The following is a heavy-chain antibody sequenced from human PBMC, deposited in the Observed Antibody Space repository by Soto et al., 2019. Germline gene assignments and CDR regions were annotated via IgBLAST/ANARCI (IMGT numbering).Heavy chain of an antibody. Sequence: QVQLVESGGGVVQPGRSLRLSCAASGFTFSSYGMHWVRQAPGKGLEWVAVIWYDGSNKYYADSVKGRFTISRDNSKNTLYRQMNSLRAEDTAVYYCARDGGSYGYGGFFDPWGQGTLVTVSS. V-gene: IGHV3-33*01. CDR2: IWYDGSNK. CDR1: GFTFSSYG. CDR3: ARDGGSYGYGGFFDP. J-gene: IGHJ5*02. D-gene: IGHD5-18*01.